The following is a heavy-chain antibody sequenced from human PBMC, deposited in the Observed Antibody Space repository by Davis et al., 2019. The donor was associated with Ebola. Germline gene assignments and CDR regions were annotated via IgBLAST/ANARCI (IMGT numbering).Heavy chain of an antibody. CDR3: ARARLINWFDP. D-gene: IGHD2-21*01. J-gene: IGHJ5*02. CDR2: IYYSGST. CDR1: GGSVSSGSYY. V-gene: IGHV4-61*01. Sequence: PGGSLRLSCTVSGGSVSSGSYYWSWIRQPPGKGLEWIGYIYYSGSTNYNPSLKSRVTISVDTSKNQFSLKLSSVTAADTAVYYCARARLINWFDPWGQGTLVTVSS.